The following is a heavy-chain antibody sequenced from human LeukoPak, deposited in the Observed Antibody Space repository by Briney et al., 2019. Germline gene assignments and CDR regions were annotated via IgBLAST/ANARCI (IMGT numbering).Heavy chain of an antibody. D-gene: IGHD2-15*01. Sequence: GASVTVSCTASGYTFTSYDINWVRQAPGQGLEWMGWMNPNSGNTGYAQKFQGRGTMTRSTSISTAYMELSSLRSEDTAVYYCARVRCSGGSCYGRPWWFDPWGQGTLVTVSS. V-gene: IGHV1-8*01. CDR3: ARVRCSGGSCYGRPWWFDP. CDR2: MNPNSGNT. CDR1: GYTFTSYD. J-gene: IGHJ5*02.